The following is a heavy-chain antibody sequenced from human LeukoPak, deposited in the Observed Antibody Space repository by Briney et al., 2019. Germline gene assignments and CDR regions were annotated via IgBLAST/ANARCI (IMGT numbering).Heavy chain of an antibody. D-gene: IGHD2-21*01. CDR1: GFTFSSFG. V-gene: IGHV3-30*02. CDR3: AKEMVPNSIVVGLRIDY. Sequence: GGSLRLSCAASGFTFSSFGMHWVRQAPGKGLEWVVVIWYGGSNKYYAESVKGRFTISRDNSKNTLYLQMNSLRADDTAVYYCAKEMVPNSIVVGLRIDYWGQGTLVTVSS. CDR2: IWYGGSNK. J-gene: IGHJ4*02.